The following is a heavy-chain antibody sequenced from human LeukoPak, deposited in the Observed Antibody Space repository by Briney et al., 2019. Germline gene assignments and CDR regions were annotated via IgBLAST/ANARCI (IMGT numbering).Heavy chain of an antibody. CDR1: GFTFNNYA. CDR3: AKRSGNNPLYYFDY. V-gene: IGHV3-23*01. J-gene: IGHJ4*02. Sequence: GGSLRLSCAASGFTFNNYAMSWVRQPPGKGLEWVSTNSDSGGNTYYADSVKGRFTISRDNSRNTLYLQMNSLRAEDTAVYYCAKRSGNNPLYYFDYWGQGTLVTVSS. D-gene: IGHD1-14*01. CDR2: NSDSGGNT.